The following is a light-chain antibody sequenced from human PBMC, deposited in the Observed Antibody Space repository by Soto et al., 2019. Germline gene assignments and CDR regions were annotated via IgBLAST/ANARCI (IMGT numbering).Light chain of an antibody. Sequence: VLTQSPGTLSLSPGERATLSCRASQTVTSNFLAWYQEKPVQAPRLLIYGASSRATGIPDRFSGSGSGTEFTLTISSLQSEDFAVYYCQQYGSSITFGQGTRLEI. V-gene: IGKV3-20*01. J-gene: IGKJ5*01. CDR3: QQYGSSIT. CDR2: GAS. CDR1: QTVTSNF.